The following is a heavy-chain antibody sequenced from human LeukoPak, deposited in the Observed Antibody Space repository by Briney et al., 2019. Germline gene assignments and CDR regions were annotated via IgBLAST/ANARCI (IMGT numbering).Heavy chain of an antibody. CDR1: GFTFSSYD. J-gene: IGHJ4*02. CDR2: IGTAGDT. CDR3: ARATPAGYYFDY. V-gene: IGHV3-13*01. Sequence: GGSLRLSCAASGFTFSSYDMHWVRQATGKGLEWVSAIGTAGDTYYPGSVKGRLTISRENAKNSLYLQMNSLRAGDTAVYYCARATPAGYYFDYWGQGTQVTVSS. D-gene: IGHD6-25*01.